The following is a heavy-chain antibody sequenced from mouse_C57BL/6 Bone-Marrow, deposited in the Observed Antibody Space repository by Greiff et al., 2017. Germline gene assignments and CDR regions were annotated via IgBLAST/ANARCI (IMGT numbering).Heavy chain of an antibody. V-gene: IGHV2-2*01. CDR3: ARGWYWYCDV. J-gene: IGHJ1*03. CDR1: GFSLTSYG. Sequence: VQLQQSGPGLVQPSQSLSISCTASGFSLTSYGVHWVRQSPGKGLEWLGVIWSGGSTDYNAAFISRLSISTDNSKSQICFKMHSLQADDTAIYYCARGWYWYCDVWGRGTTVTVSS. CDR2: IWSGGST. D-gene: IGHD3-3*01.